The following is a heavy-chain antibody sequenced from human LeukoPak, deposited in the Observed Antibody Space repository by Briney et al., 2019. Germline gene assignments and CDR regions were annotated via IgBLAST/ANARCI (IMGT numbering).Heavy chain of an antibody. J-gene: IGHJ4*02. Sequence: ASVKVSCKASGYSFTSNGISWVRHAPGQGLEWMGWINTYNGNTNYAQKFQGRVAMTTDTSTSTAYMELRSLRSDDTAVYYCAREPAAARFDYWGQGTLVTVSS. CDR2: INTYNGNT. CDR3: AREPAAARFDY. V-gene: IGHV1-18*01. CDR1: GYSFTSNG. D-gene: IGHD6-13*01.